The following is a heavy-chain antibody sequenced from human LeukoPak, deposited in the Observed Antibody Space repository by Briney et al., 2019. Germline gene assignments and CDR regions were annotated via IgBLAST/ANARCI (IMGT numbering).Heavy chain of an antibody. CDR2: IIPIFGTA. Sequence: KISCKASGYRFTSYWISWVRQAPGQGLEWMGGIIPIFGTANYAQKSQGRATITADESTSTAYMELSSLRSEDTAVYYCARMSTDFDAFDIWGQGTMVTVSS. D-gene: IGHD2-21*02. J-gene: IGHJ3*02. CDR3: ARMSTDFDAFDI. V-gene: IGHV1-69*01. CDR1: GYRFTSYW.